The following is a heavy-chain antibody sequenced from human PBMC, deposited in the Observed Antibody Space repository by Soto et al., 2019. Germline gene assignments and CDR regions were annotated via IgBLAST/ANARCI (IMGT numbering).Heavy chain of an antibody. V-gene: IGHV1-69*06. CDR1: GGTFSSYA. Sequence: QVQLVQAGAEVKKPGSSVKVSCKASGGTFSSYAISWVRQAPGHGLEWMGGIIPIFGTANYAQKFQGRVTITADKSTSTAYMELSSLRSEYTAVYYCALHVDIVAPFDYWGQGTLVTVSS. CDR2: IIPIFGTA. J-gene: IGHJ4*02. D-gene: IGHD5-12*01. CDR3: ALHVDIVAPFDY.